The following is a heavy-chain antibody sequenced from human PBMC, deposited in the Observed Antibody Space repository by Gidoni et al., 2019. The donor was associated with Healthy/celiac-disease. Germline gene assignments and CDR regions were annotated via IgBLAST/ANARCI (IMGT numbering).Heavy chain of an antibody. D-gene: IGHD2-2*02. CDR1: GFTFSSYG. V-gene: IGHV3-33*08. CDR3: ARDPRIVVVPAAIDPYYYYYGMDV. Sequence: QVQLVESGGGVVQPGRSLRLSCAASGFTFSSYGMHWVRQAPGKGLEWVAVIWYDGSNKYYADSVKGRFTISRDNSKNTLYLQMNSLRAEDTAVYYCARDPRIVVVPAAIDPYYYYYGMDVWGQGTTVTVSS. CDR2: IWYDGSNK. J-gene: IGHJ6*02.